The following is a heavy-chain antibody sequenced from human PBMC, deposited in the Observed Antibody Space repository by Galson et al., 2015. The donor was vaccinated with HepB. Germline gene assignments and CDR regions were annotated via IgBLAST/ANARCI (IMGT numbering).Heavy chain of an antibody. CDR3: ARDLGRSTMIVATDAFDI. J-gene: IGHJ3*02. Sequence: SVKVSCEASGYTFTSYDINWVRQATGQGLEWMGWMNPNSGNTGYAQKFQGRVTMTRNTSISTAYMELSSLRSDDTAVYYCARDLGRSTMIVATDAFDIWGQGTMVTVSS. D-gene: IGHD3-22*01. CDR2: MNPNSGNT. CDR1: GYTFTSYD. V-gene: IGHV1-8*01.